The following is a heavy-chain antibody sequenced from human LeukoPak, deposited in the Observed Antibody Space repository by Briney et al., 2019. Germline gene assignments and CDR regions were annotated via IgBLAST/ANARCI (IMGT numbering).Heavy chain of an antibody. V-gene: IGHV4-34*01. CDR2: INHSGST. Sequence: SETLSLTCAVYGGSFSGYYWSWTRQPPGKGLEWIGEINHSGSTNYNPSLKSRVTISVDTSKNQFFLKLRSVTAADTAVYYCARAVEGEWELLRGYFDLWGRGTLVTVSS. J-gene: IGHJ2*01. CDR3: ARAVEGEWELLRGYFDL. D-gene: IGHD1-26*01. CDR1: GGSFSGYY.